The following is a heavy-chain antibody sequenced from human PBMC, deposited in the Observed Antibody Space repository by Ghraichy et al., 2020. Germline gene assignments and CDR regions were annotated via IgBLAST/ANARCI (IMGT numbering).Heavy chain of an antibody. D-gene: IGHD6-19*01. J-gene: IGHJ4*02. CDR3: ARGGVALAGPGFDY. CDR1: GDSVSSNTAT. V-gene: IGHV6-1*01. CDR2: TYYRLQWSD. Sequence: SQTLSLTCAISGDSVSSNTATWNWIRQSPSRGLEWLGRTYYRLQWSDDYAVSLKSRITINPDTSRNQFSLHLNSVTPEDTAVYYCARGGVALAGPGFDYWGRGTLVTVSS.